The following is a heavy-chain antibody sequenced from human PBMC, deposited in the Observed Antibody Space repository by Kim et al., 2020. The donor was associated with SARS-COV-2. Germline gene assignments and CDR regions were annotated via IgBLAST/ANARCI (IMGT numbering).Heavy chain of an antibody. V-gene: IGHV4-59*08. J-gene: IGHJ6*02. CDR2: IYYSRST. D-gene: IGHD6-19*01. Sequence: SETLSLTCTVSGGSISSYYWSWIRQPPGKGLEWIGYIYYSRSTNYNPSLKSRVTISVDTSKNQFSLKLSSVTAADTAVYYCARLGDSVAVAGYYYYGMDVWGQGTTVTVSS. CDR1: GGSISSYY. CDR3: ARLGDSVAVAGYYYYGMDV.